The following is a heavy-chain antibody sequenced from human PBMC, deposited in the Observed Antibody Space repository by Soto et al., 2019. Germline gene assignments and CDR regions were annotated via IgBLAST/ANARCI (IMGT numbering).Heavy chain of an antibody. J-gene: IGHJ6*02. CDR1: GCTFSSYS. D-gene: IGHD3-22*01. V-gene: IGHV3-48*01. CDR2: ISSSSSTI. CDR3: AREISSGYYSLGYYYGMDV. Sequence: GGSLRLSCAASGCTFSSYSMNWVRQAPGKGLEWVSYISSSSSTIYYADSVKGRFAISRDNAKNSLYLQMNSLRAEDTAVYYCAREISSGYYSLGYYYGMDVWGQGTTVTVSS.